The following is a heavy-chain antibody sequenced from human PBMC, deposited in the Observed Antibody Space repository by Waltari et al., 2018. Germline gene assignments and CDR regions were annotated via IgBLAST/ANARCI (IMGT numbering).Heavy chain of an antibody. CDR3: AKGRYYGSGSYLNSFDY. V-gene: IGHV3-23*01. D-gene: IGHD3-10*01. CDR1: GFIFSDYV. CDR2: ISGRGDTT. J-gene: IGHJ4*02. Sequence: EVQLLESGETLVQTGGSLRLSCAASGFIFSDYVMSWVRQAPGKGLGWVVTISGRGDTTYYNDSVKGRFIISRDNSRNTLYLQMNSLRAEDTAIYYCAKGRYYGSGSYLNSFDYWGQGTLVTVSS.